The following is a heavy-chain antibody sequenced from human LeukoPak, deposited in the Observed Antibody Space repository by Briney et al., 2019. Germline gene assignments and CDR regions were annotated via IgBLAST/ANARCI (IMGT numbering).Heavy chain of an antibody. CDR1: GFTFSNYW. CDR3: ARESLGYGESPTNDY. D-gene: IGHD3-10*01. Sequence: GGSLRLSCAASGFTFSNYWMHWVRQAPGKGLVWVSHIYKDGSNPNYADSVKGRFTISRDNAKNSLYLQMNSLRAEDTAVYYCARESLGYGESPTNDYWGQGTLVTVSS. V-gene: IGHV3-74*01. J-gene: IGHJ4*02. CDR2: IYKDGSNP.